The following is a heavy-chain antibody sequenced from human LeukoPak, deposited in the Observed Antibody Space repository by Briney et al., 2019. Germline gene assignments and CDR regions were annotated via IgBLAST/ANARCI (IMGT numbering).Heavy chain of an antibody. CDR2: VYYSGST. CDR3: ARHRAWGAVAGTRWSDP. CDR1: GGSISSRGYY. V-gene: IGHV4-39*01. Sequence: DPSETLSLTCTVSGGSISSRGYYWGWMRQPPGKGLEWIGSVYYSGSTYYNPSLKSRVTTSADTSKNQFSLRLNSVAAADTAVYYCARHRAWGAVAGTRWSDPWGQGILVTVSS. J-gene: IGHJ5*02. D-gene: IGHD6-19*01.